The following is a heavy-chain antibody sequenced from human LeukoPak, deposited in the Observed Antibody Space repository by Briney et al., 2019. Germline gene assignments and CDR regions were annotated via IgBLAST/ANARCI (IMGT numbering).Heavy chain of an antibody. D-gene: IGHD3-22*01. CDR2: IYYSGST. J-gene: IGHJ4*02. V-gene: IGHV4-59*01. Sequence: SETLSLTCTVSGGSISSYYWSWIRQPPGKGLEWIGYIYYSGSTNYNPSLKSRVTISVDTSKNQFSLKLSSVTAADTAVCYCARGTDSSGYSFDYWGQGTLVTVSS. CDR3: ARGTDSSGYSFDY. CDR1: GGSISSYY.